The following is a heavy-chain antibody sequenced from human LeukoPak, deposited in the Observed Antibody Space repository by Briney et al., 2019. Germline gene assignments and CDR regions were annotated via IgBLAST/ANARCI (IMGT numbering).Heavy chain of an antibody. Sequence: ASVKVSCKASGYTFTSYGISWVRQAPGQGLEWMGWISAYNGNTNYAQKLQGRVTMTTDTSTSTAYMELRSLRSDDTAVYYCARDSPGPLPTPSDYWGQGTLVTVSS. J-gene: IGHJ4*02. CDR3: ARDSPGPLPTPSDY. V-gene: IGHV1-18*04. CDR1: GYTFTSYG. CDR2: ISAYNGNT.